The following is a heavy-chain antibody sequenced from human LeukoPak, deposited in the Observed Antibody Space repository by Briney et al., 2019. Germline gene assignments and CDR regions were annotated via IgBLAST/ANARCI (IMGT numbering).Heavy chain of an antibody. D-gene: IGHD4-17*01. CDR2: ISSYNDNT. J-gene: IGHJ4*02. V-gene: IGHV1-18*01. CDR3: ASGINGDYPPSPLDY. CDR1: GYTFSNYG. Sequence: ASVKVSCKASGYTFSNYGISWVRQAPGQGLEWMGWISSYNDNTNYAQKLQGRVTMTTDTSTSTAYMELRSLRSDDTAVYYCASGINGDYPPSPLDYWGQGTLVTVSS.